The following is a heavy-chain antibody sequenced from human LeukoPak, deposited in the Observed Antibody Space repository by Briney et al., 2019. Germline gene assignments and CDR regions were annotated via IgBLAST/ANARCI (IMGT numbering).Heavy chain of an antibody. Sequence: ASVKVSCKASGYTFTSYGISWVRQAPGQGLEWMGWISAYNGNTNYAQKFQGRVTITTDESTSTAYMELSSLRSEDTAVYYCARGQQLVLEYYFDYWGQGTLVTVSS. D-gene: IGHD6-6*01. CDR2: ISAYNGNT. CDR3: ARGQQLVLEYYFDY. CDR1: GYTFTSYG. V-gene: IGHV1-18*01. J-gene: IGHJ4*02.